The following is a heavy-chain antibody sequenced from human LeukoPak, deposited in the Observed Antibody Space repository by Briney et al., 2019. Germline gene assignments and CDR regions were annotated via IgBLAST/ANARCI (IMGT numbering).Heavy chain of an antibody. CDR1: GFTFSSYA. CDR2: ISSNGGST. CDR3: ARDAGVDYYYYYMDV. J-gene: IGHJ6*03. Sequence: GGSLRLSCAASGFTFSSYAMHWVRQAPGKGLEYVSAISSNGGSTYYANSVKGRFTISRDNSKNTLYLQMGSLRAADMAVYYCARDAGVDYYYYYMDVWGKGTTVTVSS. V-gene: IGHV3-64*01. D-gene: IGHD3-3*01.